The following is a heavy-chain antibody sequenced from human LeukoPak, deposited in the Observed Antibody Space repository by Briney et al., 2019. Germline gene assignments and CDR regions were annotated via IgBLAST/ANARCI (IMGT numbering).Heavy chain of an antibody. CDR1: EFSVGSNY. V-gene: IGHV3-23*01. D-gene: IGHD6-13*01. CDR2: ISGSGGST. CDR3: AHPTEYSSSWYGNWFDP. J-gene: IGHJ5*02. Sequence: GGSLRLSCAASEFSVGSNYMTCVRQAPGKGLEWVSAISGSGGSTYYADSLKGRFTISRDNSKNTLYLQMNSLRAEDTAVYYCAHPTEYSSSWYGNWFDPWGQGTLVTVSS.